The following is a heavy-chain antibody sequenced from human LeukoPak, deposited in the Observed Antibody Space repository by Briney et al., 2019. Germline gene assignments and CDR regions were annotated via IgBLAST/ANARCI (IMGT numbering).Heavy chain of an antibody. CDR3: ARARRYYDFWSGSNDDYYYYYYMDV. CDR2: IIPIFGTA. CDR1: GGTFSSYA. J-gene: IGHJ6*03. V-gene: IGHV1-69*13. Sequence: ASVKVSCKASGGTFSSYAISWVRQAPGQGLEWMGGIIPIFGTANYAQKFQGRVTITADESTSTAYMELSSLRSEDTAVYYCARARRYYDFWSGSNDDYYYYYYMDVWGKGTTVTVSS. D-gene: IGHD3-3*01.